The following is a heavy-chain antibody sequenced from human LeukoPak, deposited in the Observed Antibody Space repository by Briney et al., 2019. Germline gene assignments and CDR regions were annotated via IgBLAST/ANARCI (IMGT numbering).Heavy chain of an antibody. CDR3: ARGQQQLAPDYYGMDV. CDR1: GDSISSSTYY. D-gene: IGHD6-13*01. V-gene: IGHV4-39*01. Sequence: SETLSLTCTVSGDSISSSTYYWGWIRQPPGKGLEWIGSISYRGRPYYNPSLKGRVTISGDTSKNQFSLKLSSVTAADTAVYYCARGQQQLAPDYYGMDVWGQGTTVTVSS. CDR2: ISYRGRP. J-gene: IGHJ6*02.